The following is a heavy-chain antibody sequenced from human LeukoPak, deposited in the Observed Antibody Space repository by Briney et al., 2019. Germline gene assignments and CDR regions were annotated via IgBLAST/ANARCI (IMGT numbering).Heavy chain of an antibody. D-gene: IGHD3-10*01. CDR2: MYYSGST. V-gene: IGHV4-59*01. J-gene: IGHJ4*02. CDR3: ARVNRFGESY. Sequence: SETLSLTCSVSSVSIRSYYWSWIRQPPGKGLEWIGYMYYSGSTNYNPSLKSRVTISVDTSKNQFSLKLSSVTAADTAVYYCARVNRFGESYWGQGTLVTVSS. CDR1: SVSIRSYY.